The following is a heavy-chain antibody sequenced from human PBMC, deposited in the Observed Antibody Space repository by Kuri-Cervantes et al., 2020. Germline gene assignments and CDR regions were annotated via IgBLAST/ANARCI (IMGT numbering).Heavy chain of an antibody. CDR2: IYYSGST. CDR1: GGSISSGGYS. J-gene: IGHJ6*02. Sequence: LRLSCTASGGSISSGGYSWSWIRQHPGKGLEWIGYIYYSGSTYYNPSLKSRVTISVDTSKNQFSLKLSSVTAADTAVYYCARDVGLYYDILTGYPSSFSYHHYYGMDVWGQGTTVTVSS. CDR3: ARDVGLYYDILTGYPSSFSYHHYYGMDV. V-gene: IGHV4-31*02. D-gene: IGHD3-9*01.